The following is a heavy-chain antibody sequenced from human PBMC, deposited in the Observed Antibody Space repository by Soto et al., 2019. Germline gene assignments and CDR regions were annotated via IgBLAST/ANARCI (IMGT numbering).Heavy chain of an antibody. Sequence: EVQLVESGGGLVQPGGSLRLSCAASGFTFSSYSMNWVRQAPGKGLELVSYISSSSSTIYYEDSVKGRFTISRDTAKNSLYPQMNSLRDEDTAVYYCARDPGYSYGPPDYWGQGTLVTVSS. CDR3: ARDPGYSYGPPDY. CDR1: GFTFSSYS. J-gene: IGHJ4*02. CDR2: ISSSSSTI. V-gene: IGHV3-48*02. D-gene: IGHD5-18*01.